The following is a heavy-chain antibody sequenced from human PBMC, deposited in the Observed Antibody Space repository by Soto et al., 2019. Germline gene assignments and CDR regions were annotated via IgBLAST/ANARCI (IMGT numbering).Heavy chain of an antibody. CDR3: ARDDRTISGAVTLDY. Sequence: QVQLVQSGPEVKRPGASVRISCRTAGYSFKYYAIHWVRQAPGKKLEWMGWSNEGSGNTRYSQKFQGRMSIARDTSASTSYLDLRSLTSEDTAIYFCARDDRTISGAVTLDYWGPGTLVTVSS. J-gene: IGHJ4*02. CDR2: SNEGSGNT. D-gene: IGHD3-3*02. CDR1: GYSFKYYA. V-gene: IGHV1-3*01.